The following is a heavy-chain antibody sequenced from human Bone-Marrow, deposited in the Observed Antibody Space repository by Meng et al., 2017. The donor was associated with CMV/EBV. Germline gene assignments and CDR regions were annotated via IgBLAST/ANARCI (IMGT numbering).Heavy chain of an antibody. CDR3: ARRGLGVV. V-gene: IGHV3-21*01. CDR2: ISSSSSYI. Sequence: GESLKISCAASGFTFSSYSMNWVRQAPGKGLEWVSSISSSSSYIYYADSVKGRFTISRDNAKNSLYLQMNSLRAEDTAVYYCARRGLGVVWGQGTLVTVSS. D-gene: IGHD2-15*01. J-gene: IGHJ4*02. CDR1: GFTFSSYS.